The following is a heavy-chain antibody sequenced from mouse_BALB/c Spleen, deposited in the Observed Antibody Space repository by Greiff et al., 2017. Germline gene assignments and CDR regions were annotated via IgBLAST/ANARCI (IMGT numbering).Heavy chain of an antibody. D-gene: IGHD4-1*02. CDR2: ISSGGSYT. J-gene: IGHJ2*01. V-gene: IGHV5-6-4*01. CDR3: ARDPTGYYFDY. CDR1: GFTFSSYT. Sequence: EVKLVESGGGLVKPGGSLKLSCAASGFTFSSYTMSWVRQTPEKRLEWVATISSGGSYTYYPDSVKGRFTISRDNAKNTLYLQMSSLKSEDTAMYYCARDPTGYYFDYWGQGTTLTVSS.